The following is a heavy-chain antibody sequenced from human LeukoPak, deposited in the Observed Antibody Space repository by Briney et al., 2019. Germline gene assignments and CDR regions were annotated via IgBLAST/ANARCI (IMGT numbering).Heavy chain of an antibody. D-gene: IGHD1-26*01. CDR2: ISAYNGNT. CDR3: ARDTGIVGATTLDY. CDR1: GYTFTSYG. V-gene: IGHV1-18*01. Sequence: ASVTVSCKASGYTFTSYGISWVRQAPGQGLEWMGWISAYNGNTNYAQKLQGRVTMTTDTSTSTAYMELRSLRSDDTAVYYCARDTGIVGATTLDYWGQGTLVTVSS. J-gene: IGHJ4*02.